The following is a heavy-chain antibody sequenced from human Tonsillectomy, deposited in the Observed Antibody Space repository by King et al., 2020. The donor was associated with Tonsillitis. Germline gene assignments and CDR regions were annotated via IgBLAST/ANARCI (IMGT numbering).Heavy chain of an antibody. J-gene: IGHJ4*02. CDR1: GFSFSNYG. CDR2: IWYDGSNT. D-gene: IGHD3-22*01. Sequence: VQLVESGGGVVQPGRSLRLSCAASGFSFSNYGMHWVRQAPGKGLDWVALIWYDGSNTYYTDSVKGRFTISRDNSKNTLYLQMNSLSAEDTAVYYCAKDFDSSGYVPEFWGQGTLVIVSS. V-gene: IGHV3-33*06. CDR3: AKDFDSSGYVPEF.